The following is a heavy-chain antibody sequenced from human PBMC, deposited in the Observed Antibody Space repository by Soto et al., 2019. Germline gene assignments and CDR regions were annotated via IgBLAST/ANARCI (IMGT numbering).Heavy chain of an antibody. CDR2: ISFDGTNK. CDR3: AKPIVAAGYYGMDV. CDR1: GFTFSSFD. Sequence: QVQLVESGGGVVQPGRPLRLSCAASGFTFSSFDMHWVRQGPGKGLEWVAVISFDGTNKYYGDSVKGRFTVSRDNSRRRVDLQMNSLRAEDTAVYYCAKPIVAAGYYGMDVCGQGTTISVS. J-gene: IGHJ6*02. V-gene: IGHV3-30*18. D-gene: IGHD6-13*01.